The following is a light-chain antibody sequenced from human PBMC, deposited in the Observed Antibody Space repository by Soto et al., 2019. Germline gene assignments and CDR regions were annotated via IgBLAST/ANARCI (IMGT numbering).Light chain of an antibody. Sequence: SVLTQPPSASGTPGQRVTISCSGSSSNIGSNTVIWYQQLPGTAPKLLIYSNNQRPPGVPDRFSGSKSGTSASLAISGLQSEDEAAYYCAAWDDSLNGPLYVFGTGTKLTVL. CDR1: SSNIGSNT. J-gene: IGLJ1*01. V-gene: IGLV1-44*01. CDR3: AAWDDSLNGPLYV. CDR2: SNN.